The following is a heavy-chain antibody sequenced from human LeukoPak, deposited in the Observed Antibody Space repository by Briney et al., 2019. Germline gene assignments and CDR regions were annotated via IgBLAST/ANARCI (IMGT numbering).Heavy chain of an antibody. CDR3: ARGPSGYHNT. V-gene: IGHV3-30*02. CDR1: EFTFSSYG. D-gene: IGHD5-12*01. CDR2: IRFDGSNK. J-gene: IGHJ4*02. Sequence: GGSLRLSCAASEFTFSSYGMHWVRQAPGKGLEWVAFIRFDGSNKYYADSVKGRFTISRDNSKHTLYLQMNSLRAEDTAVYYCARGPSGYHNTGGQGTLVTVSS.